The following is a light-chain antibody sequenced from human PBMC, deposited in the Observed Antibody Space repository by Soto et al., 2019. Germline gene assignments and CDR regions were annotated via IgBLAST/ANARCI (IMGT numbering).Light chain of an antibody. J-gene: IGKJ2*01. CDR2: GAS. V-gene: IGKV3-20*01. CDR1: QSVSSSY. Sequence: EIVLTQSPGTLSLSPGERATLSCRASQSVSSSYLAWYQQKPGQAPRLLIYGASSRATGIPDRFSGSGSGTDFTLTISRLEPEDFAVYYCQQYGSSLPMYTFGQGTKV. CDR3: QQYGSSLPMYT.